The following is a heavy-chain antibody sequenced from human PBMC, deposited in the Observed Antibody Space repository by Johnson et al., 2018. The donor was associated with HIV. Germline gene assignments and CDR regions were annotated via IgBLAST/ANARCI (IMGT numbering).Heavy chain of an antibody. J-gene: IGHJ3*02. V-gene: IGHV3-30*04. D-gene: IGHD6-13*01. CDR1: GFTFSSYA. CDR3: TTPYSSSWHTKNAFDI. CDR2: ISYDGSNK. Sequence: QVVLVESGGGVVQHGRSLRLSCASSGFTFSSYAMHWVRQAPGKGLEWVAVISYDGSNKYYADSVKGRFTISRDNSKNTLYLQMNSLKIEDTAVYYCTTPYSSSWHTKNAFDIWGQGTMVTVSS.